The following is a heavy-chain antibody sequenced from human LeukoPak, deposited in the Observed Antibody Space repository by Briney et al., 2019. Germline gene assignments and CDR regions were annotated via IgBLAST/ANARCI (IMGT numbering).Heavy chain of an antibody. CDR3: ARDFLGMGDAFDI. CDR1: GFTVSSNY. J-gene: IGHJ3*02. CDR2: IYSGGST. Sequence: GGSLRLSCAASGFTVSSNYKSWVRQAPGKGLEWISVIYSGGSTYYADSVKGRFTISRDNSKNTLYLQMNSLRAEDTAVYYCARDFLGMGDAFDIWGQGTMVTVSS. V-gene: IGHV3-66*02. D-gene: IGHD7-27*01.